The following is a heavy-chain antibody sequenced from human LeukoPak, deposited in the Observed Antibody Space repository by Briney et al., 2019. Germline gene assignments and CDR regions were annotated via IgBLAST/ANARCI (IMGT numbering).Heavy chain of an antibody. D-gene: IGHD2-2*01. J-gene: IGHJ4*02. CDR1: GFTFSSYG. V-gene: IGHV3-30*18. CDR2: ISYDGSNK. Sequence: GGSLRLSCAASGFTFSSYGMHWVRQAPGKGLEWVAVISYDGSNKYYADSVKGRFTISRDNSKNTLYLQMNSLRAEDTAVYYCAKGVRYCSSTSCYGLDYWGQGTLVTVSS. CDR3: AKGVRYCSSTSCYGLDY.